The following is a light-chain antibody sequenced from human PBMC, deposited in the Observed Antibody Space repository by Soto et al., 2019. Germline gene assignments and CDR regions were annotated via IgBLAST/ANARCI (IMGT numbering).Light chain of an antibody. J-gene: IGKJ5*01. CDR2: GAS. CDR3: QQYDNWPPIT. CDR1: QSVSTN. Sequence: EIVMTQSPATLSLSPGERATLSCRASQSVSTNVAWYQQKPGQALRLLMFGASTRAAGIPVRFSGSGSATEFTLTISSLLSEDFAVYYCQQYDNWPPITFGQGTRLEIK. V-gene: IGKV3-15*01.